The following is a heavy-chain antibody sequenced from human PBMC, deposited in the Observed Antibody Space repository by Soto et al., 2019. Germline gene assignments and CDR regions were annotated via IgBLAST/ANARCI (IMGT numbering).Heavy chain of an antibody. CDR2: ISYDGSNK. Sequence: GGSLRLSCAASGFTFSSYAMHWVRQAPGKGLEWVAVISYDGSNKYYADSVKGRFTISRDNSKNTLYLQMNSLRAEDTAVYYCARGGTMIVVFPPMAYWGQGTLVTVSS. J-gene: IGHJ4*02. V-gene: IGHV3-30-3*01. D-gene: IGHD3-22*01. CDR1: GFTFSSYA. CDR3: ARGGTMIVVFPPMAY.